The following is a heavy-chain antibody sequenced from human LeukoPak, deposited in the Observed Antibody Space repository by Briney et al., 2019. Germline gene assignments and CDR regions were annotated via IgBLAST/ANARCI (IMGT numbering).Heavy chain of an antibody. J-gene: IGHJ6*03. CDR3: AREYDFWSGYSGNYYMDV. Sequence: GGSLRLSCAASEFTFSSYSMNWVRQAPGKGLEWVSSISSSSNYIYYADSVKGRFTISRDNAKNSLYLQMNSLRAEDTAVYYCAREYDFWSGYSGNYYMDVWGKGTTVTVSS. CDR1: EFTFSSYS. D-gene: IGHD3-3*01. CDR2: ISSSSNYI. V-gene: IGHV3-21*01.